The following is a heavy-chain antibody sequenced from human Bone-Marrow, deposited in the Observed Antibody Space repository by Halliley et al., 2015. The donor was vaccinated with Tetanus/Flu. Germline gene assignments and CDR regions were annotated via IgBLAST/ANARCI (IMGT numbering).Heavy chain of an antibody. V-gene: IGHV1-24*01. CDR3: ASYKSGFHH. D-gene: IGHD1-1*01. Sequence: KGLEWMGGFDPEDGEMISAQTLQGRVTMTEDTSSDTAYMELSSLRSEDTAVYYCASYKSGFHHWGQGTLVTVSS. J-gene: IGHJ1*01. CDR2: FDPEDGEM.